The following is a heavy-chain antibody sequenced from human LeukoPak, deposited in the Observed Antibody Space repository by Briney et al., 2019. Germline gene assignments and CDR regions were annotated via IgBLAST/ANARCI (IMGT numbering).Heavy chain of an antibody. Sequence: GGSLRLSCAASGFTVSSDYMSWVRQAPGKGLEWVSVIYSGGSTYYADSVKGRFTISRDNSKNTLYLQMNSLRAEDTAVYYCARGNSYYYYYMDVWGKGTTVTVSS. D-gene: IGHD4-11*01. V-gene: IGHV3-53*01. CDR1: GFTVSSDY. CDR3: ARGNSYYYYYMDV. CDR2: IYSGGST. J-gene: IGHJ6*03.